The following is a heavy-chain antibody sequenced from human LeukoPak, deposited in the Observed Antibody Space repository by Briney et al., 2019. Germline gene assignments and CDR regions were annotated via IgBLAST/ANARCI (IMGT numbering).Heavy chain of an antibody. V-gene: IGHV3-49*04. D-gene: IGHD4-17*01. CDR1: GFTFGDYT. CDR3: TADMTTVTPFDY. CDR2: IRSKAYGGTT. J-gene: IGHJ4*02. Sequence: GGSLRLSCTDSGFTFGDYTMSWVRQAPGKGLEWVGFIRSKAYGGTTEYAASVTGRFTISRDDSKSIAYLQMNSLKTEDTAVYYCTADMTTVTPFDYWGQGTLVTVSS.